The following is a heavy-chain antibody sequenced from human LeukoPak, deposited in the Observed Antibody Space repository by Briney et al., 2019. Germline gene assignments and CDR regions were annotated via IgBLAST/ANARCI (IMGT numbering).Heavy chain of an antibody. CDR1: GFTFSSYA. CDR3: ATDQGIYGRAEYLQH. D-gene: IGHD6-13*01. CDR2: ISGSGGST. V-gene: IGHV3-23*01. J-gene: IGHJ1*01. Sequence: GGSLRLSCAASGFTFSSYAMSWVRQAPGKGLEWVSAISGSGGSTYYADSVKGRFTISRDNSKNTLYLQMNSLRAEDTAVYYCATDQGIYGRAEYLQHWGQGTLVTVSS.